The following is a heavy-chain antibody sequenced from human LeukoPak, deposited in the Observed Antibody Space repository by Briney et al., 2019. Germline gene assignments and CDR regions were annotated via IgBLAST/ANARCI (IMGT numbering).Heavy chain of an antibody. J-gene: IGHJ4*02. CDR3: ARVGGNVDY. V-gene: IGHV4-59*12. D-gene: IGHD4-23*01. CDR2: IYYSGST. CDR1: GDSISSYY. Sequence: PAETLSLTCTASGDSISSYYWSWIRPPPGKGLEWIGYIYYSGSTNYNPSLKSRVTISVDTSKNQYSMKMISVTAAATAVYYFARVGGNVDYWGQGTLVTVYS.